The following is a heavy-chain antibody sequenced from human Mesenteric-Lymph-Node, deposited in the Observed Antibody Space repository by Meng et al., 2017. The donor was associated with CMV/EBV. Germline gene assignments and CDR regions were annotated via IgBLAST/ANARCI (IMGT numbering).Heavy chain of an antibody. D-gene: IGHD1-26*01. CDR3: ARDGTRETVYYGMDV. J-gene: IGHJ6*02. V-gene: IGHV3-21*01. CDR2: ISTTGTYI. CDR1: GFTFDYYA. Sequence: GGSLRLSCSASGFTFDYYAMNWVRLAPGKGLEWVSSISTTGTYIRYADSVKGRFTISRDNAKNSVYLQMNSLSAEDTAVYYCARDGTRETVYYGMDVWGQGTTVTVSS.